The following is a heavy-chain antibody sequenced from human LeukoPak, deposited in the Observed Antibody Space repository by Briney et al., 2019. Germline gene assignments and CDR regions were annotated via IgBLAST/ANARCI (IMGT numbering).Heavy chain of an antibody. J-gene: IGHJ6*02. Sequence: KPSETLSLTCTVSGGSISSYYWTWLRQPPGKGLEWIGEINHSGSTNYNPSLKSRVTISVDTSKNQFSLKLSSVTAADTAVYYCARGLRDGYTNYYYYYGMDVWGQGTTVTVSS. CDR2: INHSGST. CDR1: GGSISSYY. V-gene: IGHV4-34*01. D-gene: IGHD5-24*01. CDR3: ARGLRDGYTNYYYYYGMDV.